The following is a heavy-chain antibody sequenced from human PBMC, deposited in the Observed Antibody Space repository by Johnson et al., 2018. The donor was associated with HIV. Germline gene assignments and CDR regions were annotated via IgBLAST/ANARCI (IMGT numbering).Heavy chain of an antibody. CDR2: TSYDGSNK. CDR3: ARDKRRWELLRDALYI. J-gene: IGHJ3*02. V-gene: IGHV3-30*03. Sequence: VQLVESGGGVVQPGRSLRLSCAASGFAFSNFGMHWVRQAPGKGLEWVAVTSYDGSNKYYADSVKGRFTISRDNSKNTLYLQMNSLRAEDTAVYYCARDKRRWELLRDALYIWGQGTMVTVSS. CDR1: GFAFSNFG. D-gene: IGHD1-26*01.